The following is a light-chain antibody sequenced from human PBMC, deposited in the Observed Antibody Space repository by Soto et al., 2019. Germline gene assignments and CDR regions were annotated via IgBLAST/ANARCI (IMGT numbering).Light chain of an antibody. J-gene: IGLJ1*01. CDR2: DVS. V-gene: IGLV2-11*01. Sequence: QSALTQPRSVSGSPGQSVTISCTGTSSDVGGYNYVSWYQQRPGKAPKLMIYDVSRRPSGVPGRFSGSKSGNTASLTISGLQAEDEDEYFCCSHAASYTYVFGPGTKLTVL. CDR3: CSHAASYTYV. CDR1: SSDVGGYNY.